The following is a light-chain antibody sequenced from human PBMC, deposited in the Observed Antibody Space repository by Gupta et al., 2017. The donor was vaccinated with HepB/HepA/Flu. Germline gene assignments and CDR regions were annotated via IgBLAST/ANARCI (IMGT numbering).Light chain of an antibody. CDR2: DAS. Sequence: EIVLTQSPATLSLSPGERATLSCRASQSVNNYLVWYQQKPGQATRLLFYDASTRATGIPGRFSGSGSGTDFTLTISSLEPEEFAVYYCQQRSNWPHTFGHGTKVDSK. J-gene: IGKJ3*01. CDR3: QQRSNWPHT. V-gene: IGKV3-11*01. CDR1: QSVNNY.